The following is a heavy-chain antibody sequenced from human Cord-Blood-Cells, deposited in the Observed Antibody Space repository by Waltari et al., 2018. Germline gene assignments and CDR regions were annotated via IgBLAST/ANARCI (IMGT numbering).Heavy chain of an antibody. Sequence: QVQLQQWGAGLLKPSETLSLTCAVYGGSFSGYYWSWIRQPPGKGLEWIGEINHSGSTNYSPSLKSGVTQSVDTSKNQFSLKLSSVTAADTAVYYCARGYCSSTSCYNWFDPWGQGTLVTVSS. D-gene: IGHD2-2*01. J-gene: IGHJ5*02. CDR1: GGSFSGYY. CDR2: INHSGST. CDR3: ARGYCSSTSCYNWFDP. V-gene: IGHV4-34*01.